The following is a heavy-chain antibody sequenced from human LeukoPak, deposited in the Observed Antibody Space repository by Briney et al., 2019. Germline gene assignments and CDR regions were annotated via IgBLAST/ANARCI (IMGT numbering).Heavy chain of an antibody. CDR2: IYYSGST. Sequence: SETLSLTCTVSGGSISSSSYYWGWIRQPPGKGLEWIGSIYYSGSTYYNPSLKSRVTISVDTSKNQFSLKLSSVTAADTAVYYCARASGGYYDSSGYDYWGQGTLVTVSS. CDR1: GGSISSSSYY. CDR3: ARASGGYYDSSGYDY. J-gene: IGHJ4*02. V-gene: IGHV4-39*01. D-gene: IGHD3-22*01.